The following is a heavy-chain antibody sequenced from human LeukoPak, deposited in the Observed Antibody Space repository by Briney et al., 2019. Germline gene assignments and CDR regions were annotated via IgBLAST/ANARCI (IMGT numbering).Heavy chain of an antibody. D-gene: IGHD1-26*01. V-gene: IGHV3-23*01. CDR1: GFTFKRYH. CDR3: AKGMKWELPFDY. CDR2: ISGSGGNT. J-gene: IGHJ4*02. Sequence: GGSLRLSCAASGFTFKRYHMSWVRQAPGKGLEWVSSISGSGGNTYYADSVKGRFTISRDNSRNTLYLQMNSLRAEDTAVYYCAKGMKWELPFDYWGQGTLVTVSS.